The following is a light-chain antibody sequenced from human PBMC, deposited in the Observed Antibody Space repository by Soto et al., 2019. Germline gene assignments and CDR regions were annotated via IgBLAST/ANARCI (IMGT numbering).Light chain of an antibody. CDR2: TAS. J-gene: IGKJ5*01. CDR3: QQYGSSLT. V-gene: IGKV3-20*01. Sequence: EIVLTQSPGTLSLSPGERATLSCRASQSFSSSYLAWYQQRSGQAPRLLIYTASSRATGIPDRLSGSGSGTDFTLTISRLEPEDFAVYYCQQYGSSLTVGQGTRLEIK. CDR1: QSFSSSY.